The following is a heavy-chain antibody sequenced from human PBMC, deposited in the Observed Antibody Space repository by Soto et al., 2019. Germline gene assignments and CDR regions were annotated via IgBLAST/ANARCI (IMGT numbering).Heavy chain of an antibody. J-gene: IGHJ3*02. CDR1: GYTFTSYG. D-gene: IGHD2-2*01. CDR2: ISAYNGNT. Sequence: ASVKVSCKASGYTFTSYGISWVRQAPGQGLEWMGWISAYNGNTNYAQKLQGRVTMTTDTSTSTAYMELRSLRSDDTAVYYCARDDGIAVVPAARNSADAFDIWGQGTMVTVSS. CDR3: ARDDGIAVVPAARNSADAFDI. V-gene: IGHV1-18*04.